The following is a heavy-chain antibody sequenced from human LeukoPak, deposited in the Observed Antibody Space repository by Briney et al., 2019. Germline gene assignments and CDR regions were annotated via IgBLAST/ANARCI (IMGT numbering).Heavy chain of an antibody. CDR3: ARDFQYCSGGSRGY. CDR1: GFTFSSYG. Sequence: PGGSLRLSCAASGFTFSSYGMHWVRQAPGKGLEWVAVIWYDGSNKYYADSVKGRFTISRDNSKNTLYLQMNSLRAEDTAVYYCARDFQYCSGGSRGYWGQGTLVTVSS. V-gene: IGHV3-33*01. CDR2: IWYDGSNK. D-gene: IGHD2-15*01. J-gene: IGHJ4*02.